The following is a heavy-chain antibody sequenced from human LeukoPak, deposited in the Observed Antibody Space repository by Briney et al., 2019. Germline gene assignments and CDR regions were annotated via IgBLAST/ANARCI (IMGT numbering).Heavy chain of an antibody. CDR3: ARVRDGYNSGIVFDY. J-gene: IGHJ4*02. CDR1: GGSISSSGYY. D-gene: IGHD5-24*01. CDR2: VYFGGRT. V-gene: IGHV4-39*07. Sequence: SETLSLTCTVSGGSISSSGYYWGWIRQSPGKGLEWIGSVYFGGRTYYNPSLKSRVSISVDTSKSQFSLRLSSVTAADTAVYYCARVRDGYNSGIVFDYWGQGTLVTVSS.